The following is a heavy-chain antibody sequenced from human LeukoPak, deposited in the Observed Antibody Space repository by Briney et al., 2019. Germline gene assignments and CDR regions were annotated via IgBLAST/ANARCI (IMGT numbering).Heavy chain of an antibody. J-gene: IGHJ4*02. D-gene: IGHD6-6*01. V-gene: IGHV1-46*01. CDR2: INPTGGST. CDR3: ARTAARRFDY. CDR1: GYTLPSYF. Sequence: ASVKVSCKASGYTLPSYFMHWVRQAPGQGLEWMGIINPTGGSTTYAQKFQGRVTMTRDTSTSTVYMELSSLRSDDTAVYYCARTAARRFDYWGQGTLVTVSS.